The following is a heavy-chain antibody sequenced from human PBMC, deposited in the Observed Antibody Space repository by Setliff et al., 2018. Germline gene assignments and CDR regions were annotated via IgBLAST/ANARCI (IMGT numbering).Heavy chain of an antibody. CDR2: VYSSGSP. J-gene: IGHJ3*02. CDR3: ARGRGISMIVVVTHDAFDI. Sequence: SETLSLTCNVSGASISGSAYYWGWIRQPPGKGLEWIGSVYSSGSPYYNPSLKSRVTISMDTSKNQFSLKLSSVTAADTAVYYCARGRGISMIVVVTHDAFDIWGQGTMVTVSS. CDR1: GASISGSAYY. D-gene: IGHD3-22*01. V-gene: IGHV4-39*07.